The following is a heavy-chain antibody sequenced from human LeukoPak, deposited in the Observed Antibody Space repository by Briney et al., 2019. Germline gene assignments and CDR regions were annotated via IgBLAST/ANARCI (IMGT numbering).Heavy chain of an antibody. CDR3: ARGGGTDELLWFGEFAYYYYYGMDV. Sequence: ASVKVSCKASGYTFTSYDINWVRQATGQGLEWMGWMNPNSGNTGYAQKFQGRVTMTRNTSISTAYMELSSLRSEDTAVYYCARGGGTDELLWFGEFAYYYYYGMDVWGQGTTVTVSS. V-gene: IGHV1-8*01. CDR1: GYTFTSYD. J-gene: IGHJ6*02. CDR2: MNPNSGNT. D-gene: IGHD3-10*01.